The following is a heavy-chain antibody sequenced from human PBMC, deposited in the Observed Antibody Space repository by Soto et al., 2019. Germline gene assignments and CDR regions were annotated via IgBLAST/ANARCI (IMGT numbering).Heavy chain of an antibody. Sequence: GESLKISCKGSGYSLTSYWISWVRQMPGKGLEWMGRIDPSDSYTNYSPSFQGHATISADKSISTAYLQWSSLKASDTAMYYRARLFLRGYGKSVDDYWGQGTLVTVSS. CDR3: ARLFLRGYGKSVDDY. CDR2: IDPSDSYT. D-gene: IGHD5-18*01. J-gene: IGHJ4*02. V-gene: IGHV5-10-1*01. CDR1: GYSLTSYW.